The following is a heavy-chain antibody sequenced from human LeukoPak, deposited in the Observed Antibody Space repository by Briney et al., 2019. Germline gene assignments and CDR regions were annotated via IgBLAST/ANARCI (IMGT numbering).Heavy chain of an antibody. J-gene: IGHJ4*02. Sequence: GGSLRLSCEASGFTFSDYYMSWIRQAPGKGLEWVSYISNRGTNIYYTDSVKGRFSISRDNAKNSLSLQMKSLRAEDTAVYYCTSDGSRSGLYYFDLWGQGILVTLSS. D-gene: IGHD2/OR15-2a*01. CDR1: GFTFSDYY. V-gene: IGHV3-11*01. CDR2: ISNRGTNI. CDR3: TSDGSRSGLYYFDL.